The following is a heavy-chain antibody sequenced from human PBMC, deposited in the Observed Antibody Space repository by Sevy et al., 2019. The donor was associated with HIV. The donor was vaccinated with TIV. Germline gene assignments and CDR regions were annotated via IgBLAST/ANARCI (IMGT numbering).Heavy chain of an antibody. Sequence: GGSLRLSCTAPGFTFSNFGMHWVRQLPGKGLEWVTFIRYDGTDKYYAASVKGRFTISRDDSKNTLYLQMDSLRAEDTAIYYCAKDLAGPGRRYFDYWGQGTLVTVSS. CDR3: AKDLAGPGRRYFDY. V-gene: IGHV3-30*02. CDR1: GFTFSNFG. CDR2: IRYDGTDK. D-gene: IGHD6-13*01. J-gene: IGHJ4*02.